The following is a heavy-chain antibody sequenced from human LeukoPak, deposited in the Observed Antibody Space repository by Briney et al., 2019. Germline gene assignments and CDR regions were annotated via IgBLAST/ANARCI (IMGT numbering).Heavy chain of an antibody. CDR1: GGSISSYY. J-gene: IGHJ6*03. V-gene: IGHV4-59*01. Sequence: SETLSLTCTVSGGSISSYYWSWIRQPPGKGLEWIGYIYYSGSTNYNPSLKSRVTISVDTSKNQFSLKLSSVTAADTAVYYCARLHYDFWSGSIHAGLLDYYMDVWGKGTTVTVSS. D-gene: IGHD3-3*01. CDR3: ARLHYDFWSGSIHAGLLDYYMDV. CDR2: IYYSGST.